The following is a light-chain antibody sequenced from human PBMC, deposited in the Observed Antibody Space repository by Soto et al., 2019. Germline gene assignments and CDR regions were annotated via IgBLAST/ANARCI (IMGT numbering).Light chain of an antibody. CDR3: QQSYSMPLT. J-gene: IGKJ5*01. CDR1: HVISGL. V-gene: IGKV1-39*01. Sequence: SRMIQKRSSVSASVGDRVTISCRAIHVISGLLNCFQQKPVKAPRLLIYAASTLQSGVPSRFSGGASGKDFTLTISSLQPEDFGTYYCQQSYSMPLTFGQGTRLET. CDR2: AAS.